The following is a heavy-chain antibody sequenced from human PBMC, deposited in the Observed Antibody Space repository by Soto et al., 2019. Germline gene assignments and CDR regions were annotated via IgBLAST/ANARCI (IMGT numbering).Heavy chain of an antibody. D-gene: IGHD6-19*01. CDR1: GGSFSGYY. V-gene: IGHV4-34*01. Sequence: LSLTCAVYGGSFSGYYWSWIRQPPGKGLEWIGEINHSGSTNYNPSLKSRVTISVDTSKNQFSLKLSSVTAADTAVYYCASLVAGTGFSYYYYYGMDVWGQGTTVTVSS. CDR2: INHSGST. CDR3: ASLVAGTGFSYYYYYGMDV. J-gene: IGHJ6*02.